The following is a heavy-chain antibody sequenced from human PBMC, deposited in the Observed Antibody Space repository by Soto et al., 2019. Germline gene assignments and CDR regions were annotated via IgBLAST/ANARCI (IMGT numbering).Heavy chain of an antibody. J-gene: IGHJ4*02. CDR1: GFTFSNAW. Sequence: EVQLVESGGCLVKPGGSLRLSCAASGFTFSNAWMSWVRQAPGKGLEWVGRIKSKTDGGTTDYAAPVKGRFTISRDDSKNTLYLQMNSLKTEDTAVYYCTTEDIVVVVAATRQTYYFDYWGQGTLVTVSS. CDR3: TTEDIVVVVAATRQTYYFDY. D-gene: IGHD2-15*01. V-gene: IGHV3-15*01. CDR2: IKSKTDGGTT.